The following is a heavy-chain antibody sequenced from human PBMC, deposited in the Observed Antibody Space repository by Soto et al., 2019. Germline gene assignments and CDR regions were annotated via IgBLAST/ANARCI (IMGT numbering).Heavy chain of an antibody. J-gene: IGHJ5*02. D-gene: IGHD5-12*01. CDR3: ARATQPSDRGVRGLFDP. V-gene: IGHV1-18*01. CDR2: ISPYNGDT. Sequence: QVQLVQSGADVKKPGASVKVSCKASGYTFTSYGISWVRQAPGQGLEWVGWISPYNGDTNYAQKLQGRATMTTDTFTRTAYMELRSLISDDTAVYYCARATQPSDRGVRGLFDPWGQGTLVTVSS. CDR1: GYTFTSYG.